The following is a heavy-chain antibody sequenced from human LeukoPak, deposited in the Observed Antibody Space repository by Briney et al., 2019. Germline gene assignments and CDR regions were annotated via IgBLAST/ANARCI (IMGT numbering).Heavy chain of an antibody. V-gene: IGHV4-4*07. J-gene: IGHJ5*02. D-gene: IGHD6-19*01. CDR3: ARETLSSGWYGDL. CDR2: MYPSGDT. CDR1: GCSISSYT. Sequence: SETLSLTCSVSGCSISSYTLSWTRQPAGMGLEWIGRMYPSGDTSYNPSFESRVTMSVDTSKNLFPLKMSSVTAADTAVYFCARETLSSGWYGDLWGQGTLVTVSS.